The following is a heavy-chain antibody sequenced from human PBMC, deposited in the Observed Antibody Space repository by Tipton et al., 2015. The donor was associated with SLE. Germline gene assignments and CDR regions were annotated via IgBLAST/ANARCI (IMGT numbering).Heavy chain of an antibody. Sequence: LRLSCTVSGGSINSYYWSWIRQPPGKGLEWIGYIYYSGSTNYKPSLKSRVTISVDTSKNQFSLKLNSVPAADTAMYFCARPPGRLRSMDYWGQGTLVTVSA. J-gene: IGHJ4*02. CDR1: GGSINSYY. CDR2: IYYSGST. V-gene: IGHV4-59*01. D-gene: IGHD3-16*01. CDR3: ARPPGRLRSMDY.